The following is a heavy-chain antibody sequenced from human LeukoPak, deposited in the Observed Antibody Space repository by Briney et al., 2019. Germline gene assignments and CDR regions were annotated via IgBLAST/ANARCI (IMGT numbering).Heavy chain of an antibody. V-gene: IGHV3-20*04. CDR1: GFTFSSYA. CDR2: INWNGDNT. J-gene: IGHJ4*02. Sequence: PGGSLRLSCAASGFTFSSYAMSWVRQAPGKGLEWVSGINWNGDNTGYADSVKGRFTISRDNAKNSLYLQMNSLRAEDTALYYCARDSYYDILTGYYPPDYWGQGTLVTVSS. D-gene: IGHD3-9*01. CDR3: ARDSYYDILTGYYPPDY.